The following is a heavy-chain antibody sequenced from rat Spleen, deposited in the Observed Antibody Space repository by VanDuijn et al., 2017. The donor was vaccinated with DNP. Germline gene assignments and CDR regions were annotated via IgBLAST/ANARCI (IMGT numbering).Heavy chain of an antibody. D-gene: IGHD1-12*02. J-gene: IGHJ2*01. CDR3: ARPDYYDGSYPHY. CDR2: INTDGDTT. Sequence: EVQLVESGGGLVQPGRSLKLSCAASGFTFSNYYMAWVRQAPGKGLEWVASINTDGDTTSYPDSVKGRFTVSRDNAENTICLQMNSLRSEDTATYYCARPDYYDGSYPHYWGQGVMVTVSS. V-gene: IGHV5-25*01. CDR1: GFTFSNYY.